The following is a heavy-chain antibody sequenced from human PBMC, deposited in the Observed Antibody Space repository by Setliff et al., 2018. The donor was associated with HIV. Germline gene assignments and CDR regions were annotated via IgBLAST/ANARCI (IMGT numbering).Heavy chain of an antibody. Sequence: PSETLSLTCAVYGGSFSGYYWSWIRQPPGKGLEWIGEVTHSGSTNYNPSLKSRVTISVDTSKSQFSLKLSSVTAADTALYYCARGSDYIWGNYRFPFDYWGQGTLVTVSS. CDR2: VTHSGST. J-gene: IGHJ4*02. V-gene: IGHV4-34*01. D-gene: IGHD3-16*02. CDR3: ARGSDYIWGNYRFPFDY. CDR1: GGSFSGYY.